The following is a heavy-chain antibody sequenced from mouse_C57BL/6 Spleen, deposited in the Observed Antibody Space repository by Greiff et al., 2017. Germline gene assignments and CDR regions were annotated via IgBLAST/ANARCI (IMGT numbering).Heavy chain of an antibody. D-gene: IGHD2-2*01. CDR1: GFSFNTYA. Sequence: GGGLVQPKGSLKLSCAASGFSFNTYAMNWVRQAPGKGLEWVARIRSKSNNYATYYADSVKDRFTISRDDSESMLYLQMNNLKTEDTAMYYCVRQGGLGYFDVWGTGTTVTVS. J-gene: IGHJ1*03. CDR2: IRSKSNNYAT. CDR3: VRQGGLGYFDV. V-gene: IGHV10-1*01.